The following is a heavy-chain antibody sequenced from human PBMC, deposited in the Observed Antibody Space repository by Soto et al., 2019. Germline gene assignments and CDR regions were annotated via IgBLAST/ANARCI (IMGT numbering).Heavy chain of an antibody. Sequence: PGGSLRLSCAASGFTFSSYAMSWVRQAPGKGLEWVSAISGSGGSTYYADSVKGRFTISRDNSKNTLYLQMNSLRAEDTAVYYCAKDLRAYCGGDCYLGYFQHWGQGTLVTVSS. CDR1: GFTFSSYA. V-gene: IGHV3-23*01. CDR3: AKDLRAYCGGDCYLGYFQH. CDR2: ISGSGGST. D-gene: IGHD2-21*02. J-gene: IGHJ1*01.